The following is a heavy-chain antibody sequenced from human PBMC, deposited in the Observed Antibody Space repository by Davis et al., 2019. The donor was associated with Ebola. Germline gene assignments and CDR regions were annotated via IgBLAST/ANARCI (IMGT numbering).Heavy chain of an antibody. V-gene: IGHV1-46*01. CDR1: GYTFTSYY. D-gene: IGHD4-23*01. Sequence: ASVKVSCKASGYTFTSYYMHWVRQAPGQGLEWMGIINPSGGSTSYAQKFQGRVTMTRDTSISTGYMELSRLRSDDTAVYYCARQPTVVTETDAFDIWGQGTMVTVSS. CDR2: INPSGGST. CDR3: ARQPTVVTETDAFDI. J-gene: IGHJ3*02.